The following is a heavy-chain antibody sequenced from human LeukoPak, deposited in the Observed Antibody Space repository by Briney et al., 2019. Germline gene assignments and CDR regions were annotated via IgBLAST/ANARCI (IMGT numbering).Heavy chain of an antibody. V-gene: IGHV4-59*11. D-gene: IGHD2-8*01. CDR3: ARELYHFDR. Sequence: SGTLSLTCSVSGGSIRNHHWTWIRQSPGKGLEWIGHVFFTEGTNYSPSLRGRITIWADRSKNQIYLKLGSVTAADTAVYYCARELYHFDRWGQGALVTVSS. J-gene: IGHJ4*02. CDR2: VFFTEGT. CDR1: GGSIRNHH.